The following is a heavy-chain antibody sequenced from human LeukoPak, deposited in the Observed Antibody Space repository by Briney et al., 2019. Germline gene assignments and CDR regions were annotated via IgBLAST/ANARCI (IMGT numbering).Heavy chain of an antibody. J-gene: IGHJ4*02. CDR3: GRHLASDFWAYDF. CDR2: IYYSGTT. D-gene: IGHD3-3*01. Sequence: PSETLSLTCTVSGGSISSSNYNWGWIRQPPGKGLEWIGTIYYSGTTYYNPSLKSQVTISIDTSKNQFSLKLSSVTAADTAVYYCGRHLASDFWAYDFWGQGTLVTVSS. CDR1: GGSISSSNYN. V-gene: IGHV4-39*01.